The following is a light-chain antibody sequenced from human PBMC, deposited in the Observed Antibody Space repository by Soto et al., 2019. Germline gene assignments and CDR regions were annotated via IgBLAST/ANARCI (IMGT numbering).Light chain of an antibody. V-gene: IGKV1-39*01. CDR1: QSISSY. CDR2: AAS. J-gene: IGKJ1*01. CDR3: QQSYSTQWT. Sequence: DIQMTQSPSSLSASVGDRVTITCRASQSISSYLNWYQQKPGKDPKLLIYAASSLQSGVPSRFSGSGSGTDFTLTISSLQPEDFATYYCQQSYSTQWTFAQGTKVEIK.